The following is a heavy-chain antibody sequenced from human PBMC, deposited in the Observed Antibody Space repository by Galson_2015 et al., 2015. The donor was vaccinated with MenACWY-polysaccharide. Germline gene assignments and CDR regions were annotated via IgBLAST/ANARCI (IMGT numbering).Heavy chain of an antibody. CDR2: LSGSGGKT. V-gene: IGHV3-23*01. D-gene: IGHD1-20*01. J-gene: IGHJ4*02. CDR3: ARDLPITGHILDY. CDR1: GFTFSYYA. Sequence: SLRLSCAASGFTFSYYAMTWVRQAPGKGLEWVSGLSGSGGKTYYADSVEGRFTISRDNSKNTLWLQMNNLRAEDTAVYYCARDLPITGHILDYWGQGALVTVSS.